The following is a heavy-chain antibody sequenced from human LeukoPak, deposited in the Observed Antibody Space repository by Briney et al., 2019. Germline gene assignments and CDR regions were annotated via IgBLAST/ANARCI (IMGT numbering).Heavy chain of an antibody. Sequence: SETLSLTCSVYGGSFSGYFWTYIRQPPGKGLEWIGEINHRGSTSYNPSLKSRVIISRDTSKNQFSLRLTSVTAADTAVYYCARGSIYYGDSSAYFDYWGQGSLVTVSS. CDR1: GGSFSGYF. D-gene: IGHD3-22*01. CDR3: ARGSIYYGDSSAYFDY. CDR2: INHRGST. V-gene: IGHV4-34*01. J-gene: IGHJ4*02.